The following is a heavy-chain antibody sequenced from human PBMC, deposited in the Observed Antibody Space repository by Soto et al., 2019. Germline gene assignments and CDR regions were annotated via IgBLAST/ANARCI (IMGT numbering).Heavy chain of an antibody. Sequence: ETLSLTCAVSSGSISSSNWWSWVRQPPGKGLEWIGEIYHSGSTNYNPSLKSRVTISVDKSKNQFSLKLSSVTAADTAVYYCARGELRKTENWFDPWGQGTLVTVSS. CDR2: IYHSGST. V-gene: IGHV4-4*02. D-gene: IGHD1-7*01. J-gene: IGHJ5*02. CDR1: SGSISSSNW. CDR3: ARGELRKTENWFDP.